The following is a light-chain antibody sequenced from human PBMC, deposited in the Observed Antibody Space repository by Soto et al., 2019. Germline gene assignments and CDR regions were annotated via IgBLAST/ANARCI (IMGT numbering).Light chain of an antibody. V-gene: IGLV4-60*03. CDR3: ETWGSAIWV. CDR1: SGNSDDL. J-gene: IGLJ3*02. Sequence: QAVVTQSSSASASLGSSVKLTCTLSSGNSDDLIAWHQQQPGKAPRYMMKVEGSGNYNRGSGVPDRFSGSSSGADRYLTISNLQPEEEADYYCETWGSAIWVFGGGTQLTVL. CDR2: VEGSGNY.